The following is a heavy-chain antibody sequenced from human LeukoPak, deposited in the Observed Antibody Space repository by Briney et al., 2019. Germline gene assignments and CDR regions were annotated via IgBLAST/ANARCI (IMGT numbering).Heavy chain of an antibody. Sequence: GGSLRLSCAASGFTFSSYWMSWVRQAPGKGLEWVANIKQDGSEKYYVDSVKGRFTISRDNAKNSLYLQMNSLRAEDTAVYYCARASYSGYDYYMDVWGKGTTVTISS. D-gene: IGHD1-26*01. CDR1: GFTFSSYW. CDR2: IKQDGSEK. J-gene: IGHJ6*03. V-gene: IGHV3-7*01. CDR3: ARASYSGYDYYMDV.